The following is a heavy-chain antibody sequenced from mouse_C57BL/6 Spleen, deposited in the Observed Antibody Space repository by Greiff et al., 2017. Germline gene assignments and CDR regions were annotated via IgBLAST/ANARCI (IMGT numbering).Heavy chain of an antibody. Sequence: EVNVVESGGDLVKPGGSLKLSCAASGFTFRSYGMSWVRQTPDKRLEWVATISSGGSYTYYPDTVKGRFTISRDNAKNTLYLQMSSLKSEDTAMYYCARIYGGYYDYWGQGTTLTVSS. CDR2: ISSGGSYT. CDR3: ARIYGGYYDY. D-gene: IGHD2-3*01. J-gene: IGHJ2*01. V-gene: IGHV5-6*01. CDR1: GFTFRSYG.